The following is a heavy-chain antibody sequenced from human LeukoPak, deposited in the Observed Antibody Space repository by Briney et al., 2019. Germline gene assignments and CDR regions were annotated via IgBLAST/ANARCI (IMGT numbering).Heavy chain of an antibody. CDR3: AGGRIAARPRFDY. V-gene: IGHV3-7*01. CDR2: IKEDGGEK. J-gene: IGHJ4*02. D-gene: IGHD6-6*01. CDR1: GFTFSAYY. Sequence: PGGSLRLSCAASGFTFSAYYMTWVRQAPGKGLEWVANIKEDGGEKDYVDSVKGRFTISRDNSKNTLYLQMNSLRAEDTAVYYCAGGRIAARPRFDYWGQGTLVTVSS.